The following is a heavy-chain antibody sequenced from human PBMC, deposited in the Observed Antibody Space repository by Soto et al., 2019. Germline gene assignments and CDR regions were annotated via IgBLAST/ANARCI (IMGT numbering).Heavy chain of an antibody. CDR1: GGSISSYF. Sequence: PSETLSLTXTVSGGSISSYFCIWVRQPPGKGLEWIGSVYYTGTTDYNPSLKSRVTISVDTSKTQFSLNLRSVTAADTAVYYCARDLAAVPRAFDYWGRGTLVTVSS. CDR3: ARDLAAVPRAFDY. J-gene: IGHJ4*02. D-gene: IGHD6-13*01. CDR2: VYYTGTT. V-gene: IGHV4-59*01.